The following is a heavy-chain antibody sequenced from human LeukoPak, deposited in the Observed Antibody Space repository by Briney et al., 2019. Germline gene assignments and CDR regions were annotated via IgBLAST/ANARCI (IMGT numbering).Heavy chain of an antibody. V-gene: IGHV3-7*01. J-gene: IGHJ4*02. CDR3: ASQHSSGWSYFDY. D-gene: IGHD6-19*01. Sequence: PGGSLTLSCAASGFTVSRYWMSWVRQAPGKWLDWVANIKQYGSEKYYVDSGKGRFTLSRDNAKNYLYLKMNSLRAKDTAVYSCASQHSSGWSYFDYWGQGTLVPVSS. CDR1: GFTVSRYW. CDR2: IKQYGSEK.